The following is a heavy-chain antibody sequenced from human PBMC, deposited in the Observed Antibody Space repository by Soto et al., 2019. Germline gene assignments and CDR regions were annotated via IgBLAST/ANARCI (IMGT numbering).Heavy chain of an antibody. CDR2: IYTSGVP. CDR1: GFTFSTYA. J-gene: IGHJ4*02. Sequence: EVKLLESGGTLVEHGGSLRLSCAASGFTFSTYAMSWVRQSPGKGLEWVSGIYTSGVPKYADSVQGRFTISRDDSKNTLYLQMNSLRAEDTAVYYCTRDWERDSEAFFDYWGQGTLVTVSS. V-gene: IGHV3-23*05. D-gene: IGHD3-3*02. CDR3: TRDWERDSEAFFDY.